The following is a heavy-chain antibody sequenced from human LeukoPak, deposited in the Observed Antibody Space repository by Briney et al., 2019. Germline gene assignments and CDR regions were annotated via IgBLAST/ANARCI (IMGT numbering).Heavy chain of an antibody. CDR1: DYSIRSGYY. J-gene: IGHJ3*02. V-gene: IGHV4-38-2*01. D-gene: IGHD2-15*01. CDR2: LYHSGSA. CDR3: ARQNIVVVVAATPGAFDI. Sequence: SETLSLTCDVSDYSIRSGYYWGWIRQPPGKGLEWIGSLYHSGSAYYSPPLKSRVTISLDTSNNELSLRLSSVTVADTAIYYCARQNIVVVVAATPGAFDIWGQGTLVTVSS.